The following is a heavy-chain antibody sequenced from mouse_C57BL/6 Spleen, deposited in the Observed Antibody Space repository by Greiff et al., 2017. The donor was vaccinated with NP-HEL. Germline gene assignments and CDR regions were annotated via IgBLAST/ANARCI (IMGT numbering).Heavy chain of an antibody. V-gene: IGHV1-50*01. Sequence: QVQLQQPGAELVKPGASVKLSCKASGYTFTSYWMQWVKQRPGQGLEWIGEIDPSDSYTNYNQKFKGKATLTVDTSSSTAYMQLSSLTSDDSAFYYCARWDGTYEAYWGQGTLVTVSA. CDR1: GYTFTSYW. J-gene: IGHJ3*01. CDR3: ARWDGTYEAY. CDR2: IDPSDSYT. D-gene: IGHD2-1*01.